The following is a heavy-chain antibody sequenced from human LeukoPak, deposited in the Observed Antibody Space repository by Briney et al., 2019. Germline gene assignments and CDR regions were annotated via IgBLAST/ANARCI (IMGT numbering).Heavy chain of an antibody. CDR2: FNSDGRST. D-gene: IGHD4-17*01. CDR3: ARGRYYLDS. Sequence: GGSLRLSCAGSGFIFNNYAMHWVRQAPGKGLVWVSRFNSDGRSTYYADSVKGRFTISRDNAKNTLYLQMNSLRVEDTAVYYCARGRYYLDSWGQGTLVTVSS. CDR1: GFIFNNYA. V-gene: IGHV3-74*01. J-gene: IGHJ4*02.